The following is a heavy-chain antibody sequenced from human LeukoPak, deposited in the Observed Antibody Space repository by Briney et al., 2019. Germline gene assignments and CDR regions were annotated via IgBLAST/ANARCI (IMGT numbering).Heavy chain of an antibody. CDR2: MTYNGGYE. CDR3: ARRREHWDYLDH. Sequence: PGGSLSLSCSASGFTFCDFAMQWDPQTPGMGLEWVTMMTYNGGYEYYADSVKGRFSHIRDNSNNMLLVQMNSLTPDDTALYYCARRREHWDYLDHWGQGTLVAVSS. CDR1: GFTFCDFA. D-gene: IGHD4/OR15-4a*01. V-gene: IGHV3-30*04. J-gene: IGHJ5*02.